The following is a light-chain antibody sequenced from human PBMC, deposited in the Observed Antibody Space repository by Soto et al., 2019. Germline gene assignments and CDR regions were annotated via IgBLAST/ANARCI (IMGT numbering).Light chain of an antibody. V-gene: IGKV3-20*01. Sequence: ETVLTQSPGTLSLSLGERATLSCRASQTIRSNYLAWYRQTPGQAPRLLIYGASNRATGIADRFSGSGSGTDFPLIISRLEPEDFALYYCQQYGSSPWTFGQGTKVEIK. J-gene: IGKJ1*01. CDR2: GAS. CDR1: QTIRSNY. CDR3: QQYGSSPWT.